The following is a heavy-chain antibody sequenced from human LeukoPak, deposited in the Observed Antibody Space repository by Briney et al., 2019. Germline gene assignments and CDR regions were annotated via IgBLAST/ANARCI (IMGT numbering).Heavy chain of an antibody. V-gene: IGHV4-59*01. CDR1: GGSINNYY. CDR2: IYYSGST. D-gene: IGHD6-13*01. CDR3: ARKSYSSSLAGLDY. Sequence: SETLSLTCTVSGGSINNYYWSWIRQPPGKGLEWIGYIYYSGSTNYNPSLKSRVTISVDTSNNQFSLKLSSVTAADTAVYYCARKSYSSSLAGLDYWGQGTLVTVPS. J-gene: IGHJ4*02.